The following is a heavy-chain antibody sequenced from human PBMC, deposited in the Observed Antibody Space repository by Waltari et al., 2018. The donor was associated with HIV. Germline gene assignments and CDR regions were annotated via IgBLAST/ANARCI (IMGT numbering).Heavy chain of an antibody. Sequence: VRLVESGGALVRPGGALRLSCTASGFTVGNSSMTWVRHASGKGLEWVSTVYSDGTTVYGDSVKGRFSTSRDTSKNILHLLMDSLRVDDTAVYYCAREVFYYDNSGHPGWFDPWGQGTLVAVSS. V-gene: IGHV3-66*01. CDR1: GFTVGNSS. J-gene: IGHJ5*02. CDR2: VYSDGTT. D-gene: IGHD3-22*01. CDR3: AREVFYYDNSGHPGWFDP.